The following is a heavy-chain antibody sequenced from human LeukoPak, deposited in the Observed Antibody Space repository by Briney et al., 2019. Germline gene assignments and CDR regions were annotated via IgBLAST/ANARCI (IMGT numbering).Heavy chain of an antibody. CDR1: GFTFDDYA. V-gene: IGHV3-9*01. D-gene: IGHD5-24*01. CDR3: AKDGERWLQSFDY. J-gene: IGHJ4*02. CDR2: ISWNSGSI. Sequence: GGSLRLPCAASGFTFDDYAMHWVRQAPGKGLEWVSGISWNSGSIGYADSVKGRFTISRDNAKNSLYLQMNSLRAEDTALYYCAKDGERWLQSFDYWGQGTLVTVSS.